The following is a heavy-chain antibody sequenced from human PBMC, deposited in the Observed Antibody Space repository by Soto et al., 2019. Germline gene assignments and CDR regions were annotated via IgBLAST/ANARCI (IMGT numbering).Heavy chain of an antibody. D-gene: IGHD1-1*01. V-gene: IGHV1-8*01. CDR2: MNPNAGNS. J-gene: IGHJ4*02. CDR1: GYTFTSYD. Sequence: ASVKVSCKASGYTFTSYDIYWVRQATGQGLEWMGWMNPNAGNSAYAQKFQGRVTVTSDTSINTVHMELSSLRSEDTAVYYCARRAETNGWNGFGADKYYFDFWGQGTLVTVSS. CDR3: ARRAETNGWNGFGADKYYFDF.